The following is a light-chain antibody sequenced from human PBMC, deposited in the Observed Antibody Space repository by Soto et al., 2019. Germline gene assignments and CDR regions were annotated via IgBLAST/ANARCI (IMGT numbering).Light chain of an antibody. V-gene: IGLV1-51*02. CDR3: ATWDSGLSAGV. J-gene: IGLJ3*02. CDR2: ETN. Sequence: QSVLTQPPSVSAAPGQKVTISCSGSNSNIGSSYVSWYQQVPGTAPKLLIYETNKRPSGIPDRFSGSKSGTSATLGITGLQTGDEAHYYCATWDSGLSAGVFGGGTKLTVL. CDR1: NSNIGSSY.